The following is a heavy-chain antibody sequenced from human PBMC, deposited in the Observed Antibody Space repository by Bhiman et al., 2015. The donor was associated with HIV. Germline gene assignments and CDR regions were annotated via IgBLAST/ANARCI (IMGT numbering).Heavy chain of an antibody. CDR3: ATEPGGTTQGRFDY. CDR1: GFTFSSYS. D-gene: IGHD1-7*01. CDR2: ISSSSSYI. J-gene: IGHJ4*02. Sequence: EVQLVESGGGLVKPGGSLRLSCAASGFTFSSYSMNWVRQAPGKGLEWVSSISSSSSYIYYADSVKGRFTISRDNAKNSLYLQMNSLRAEDTAVYYCATEPGGTTQGRFDYWGQGTLATVSS. V-gene: IGHV3-21*03.